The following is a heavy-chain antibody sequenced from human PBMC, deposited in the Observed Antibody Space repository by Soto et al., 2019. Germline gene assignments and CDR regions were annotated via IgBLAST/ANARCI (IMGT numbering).Heavy chain of an antibody. J-gene: IGHJ6*02. CDR2: ISYDGSNK. CDR3: AREGYYYGSGSYSYYYGMDV. D-gene: IGHD3-10*01. V-gene: IGHV3-30-3*01. CDR1: VFTCSSYA. Sequence: PGGSLRLSCAASVFTCSSYAMHWFRQAPGKGLEWVAVISYDGSNKYYADSVKGRFTISRDNSKNTLYLQMNSLRAEDTAVYYCAREGYYYGSGSYSYYYGMDVWGQGTTVTVSS.